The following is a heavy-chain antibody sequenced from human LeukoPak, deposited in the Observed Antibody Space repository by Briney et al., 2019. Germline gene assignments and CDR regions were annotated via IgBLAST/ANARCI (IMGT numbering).Heavy chain of an antibody. V-gene: IGHV3-30*18. Sequence: GGSLRLSCEASGFTFNNYWMHWVRQAPGKGLEWVAVISYDGSNKYYADSVKGRFTISRDNSKNTLYLQMNSLRAEDMAVYYCAKGGEVTYYYDSSGYYPSVYFDYWGQGTLVTVSS. CDR2: ISYDGSNK. D-gene: IGHD3-22*01. J-gene: IGHJ4*02. CDR1: GFTFNNYW. CDR3: AKGGEVTYYYDSSGYYPSVYFDY.